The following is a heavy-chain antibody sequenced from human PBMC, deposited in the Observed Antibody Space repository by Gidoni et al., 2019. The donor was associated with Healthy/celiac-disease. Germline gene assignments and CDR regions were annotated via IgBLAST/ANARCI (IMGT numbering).Heavy chain of an antibody. J-gene: IGHJ4*02. Sequence: QVQLQQWGAGLLQPSETLSLTCAVYGGSFSGYYWSWIRQHPGKGLEWIGEINHRGSTHYNPSLKSRVTISVDTSKNQFSLKLSSVTAADTAVYYCARGRVGATSNWGQGTLVTVSS. CDR2: INHRGST. CDR3: ARGRVGATSN. V-gene: IGHV4-34*01. D-gene: IGHD1-26*01. CDR1: GGSFSGYY.